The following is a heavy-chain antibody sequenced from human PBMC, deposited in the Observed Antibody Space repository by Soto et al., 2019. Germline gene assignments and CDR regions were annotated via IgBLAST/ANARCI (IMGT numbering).Heavy chain of an antibody. Sequence: PSETLSLTCAVSGGSISTSNWWSWVRQPPGKGLEWIGEVYHGGSTNYNPSFKSRVAMSVDKSKNQFSLKLNSVTAADTALYYFARTSTRRTRFAYWGQGSLVTVSS. CDR2: VYHGGST. CDR1: GGSISTSNW. D-gene: IGHD1-1*01. J-gene: IGHJ4*02. V-gene: IGHV4-4*02. CDR3: ARTSTRRTRFAY.